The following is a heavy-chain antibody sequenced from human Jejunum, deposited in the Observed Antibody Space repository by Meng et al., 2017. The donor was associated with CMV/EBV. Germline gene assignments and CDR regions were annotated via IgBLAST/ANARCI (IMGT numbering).Heavy chain of an antibody. CDR3: ARVVKGGNYLEY. J-gene: IGHJ4*02. Sequence: AASGFTFSRYWISWVPQAPGKGLEWVSSISISSYTYYADSVKGRFTISRDNAKNSLYLQMNSLRAEDTAVYYCARVVKGGNYLEYWGQGTLVTVSS. CDR1: GFTFSRYW. V-gene: IGHV3-21*01. D-gene: IGHD4-23*01. CDR2: ISISSYT.